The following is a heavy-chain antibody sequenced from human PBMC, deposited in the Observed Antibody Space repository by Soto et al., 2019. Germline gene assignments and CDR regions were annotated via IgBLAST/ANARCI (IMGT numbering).Heavy chain of an antibody. D-gene: IGHD6-19*01. CDR1: GFTFSSYS. J-gene: IGHJ4*02. CDR3: ARGGVAGDYFDY. V-gene: IGHV3-21*01. Sequence: GGSLRLSCAASGFTFSSYSMNWVRQAPGKGLEWVSSISSSSSYIYYPDSEKGRFPISRDNAKNSLYPQMNSLRAEDTAVYYCARGGVAGDYFDYWGQGTLVTVSS. CDR2: ISSSSSYI.